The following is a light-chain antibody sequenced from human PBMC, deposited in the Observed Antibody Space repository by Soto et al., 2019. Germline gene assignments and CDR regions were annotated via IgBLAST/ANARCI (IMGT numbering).Light chain of an antibody. CDR2: GAS. Sequence: EIVLTQSPATLSFSPGERATLSCRSSQSVSSNFLGWYQQKPGQSPRLLIYGASGRATGIPDRFSGSGSGTDFTLTISRLEPEDFAVYYCQQYGSLSWTFGQGTRLEIK. J-gene: IGKJ5*01. V-gene: IGKV3-20*01. CDR1: QSVSSNF. CDR3: QQYGSLSWT.